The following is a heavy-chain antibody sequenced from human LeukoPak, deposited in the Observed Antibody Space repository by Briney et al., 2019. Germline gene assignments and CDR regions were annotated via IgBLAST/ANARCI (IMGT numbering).Heavy chain of an antibody. CDR2: INTDGTVT. J-gene: IGHJ4*02. CDR3: ATKQWLAPPPDS. CDR1: GFTFSKYW. V-gene: IGHV3-74*01. Sequence: GGSLRLSCAASGFTFSKYWMLWVRQAPGMGLESVSRINTDGTVTTYADSVKGRFTVSRDNADNTMFLQMNSVRDEDTAVYYCATKQWLAPPPDSWGQGTPVTVSS. D-gene: IGHD6-19*01.